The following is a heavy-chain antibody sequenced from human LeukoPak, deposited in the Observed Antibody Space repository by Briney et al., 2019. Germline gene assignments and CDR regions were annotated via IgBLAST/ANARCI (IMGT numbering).Heavy chain of an antibody. CDR3: ARVAGSWYYFDY. J-gene: IGHJ4*02. CDR2: IYYSGST. Sequence: TSETLSLTCTVSGGSISSYCWSWIRQPPGKGLEWIGYIYYSGSTNYNPSLKSRVTISVDTSKNQFSLKLSSVTAADTAVYYCARVAGSWYYFDYWGQGTLVTVSS. D-gene: IGHD3-10*01. CDR1: GGSISSYC. V-gene: IGHV4-59*01.